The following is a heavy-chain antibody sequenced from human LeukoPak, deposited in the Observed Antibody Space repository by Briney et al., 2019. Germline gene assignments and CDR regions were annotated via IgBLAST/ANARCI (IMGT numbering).Heavy chain of an antibody. D-gene: IGHD1-14*01. CDR1: GGSISSGSYY. CDR2: IYTSGST. CDR3: ARSTNRVDS. Sequence: SETLSLTCTVSGGSISSGSYYWSWIRQPAGKGLEWIGRIYTSGSTNYNPSLKSRVTISVDTSKNQFSLNVTSVTAADTAVYYCARSTNRVDSWGQGTLVTVSS. J-gene: IGHJ4*02. V-gene: IGHV4-61*02.